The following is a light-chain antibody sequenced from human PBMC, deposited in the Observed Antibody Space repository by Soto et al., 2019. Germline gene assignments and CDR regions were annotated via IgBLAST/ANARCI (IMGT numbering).Light chain of an antibody. CDR1: SSDVGGYNY. CDR3: SSYTNSGSV. Sequence: QSALTQPASVSGSPGQSITISCTGTSSDVGGYNYVSWYQQHPDKAPKLLIYEVSNRPSWVSNRFSGSKSGNTASLTIYGLQAEDEADYYCSSYTNSGSVFGGGTKLTVL. CDR2: EVS. V-gene: IGLV2-14*01. J-gene: IGLJ2*01.